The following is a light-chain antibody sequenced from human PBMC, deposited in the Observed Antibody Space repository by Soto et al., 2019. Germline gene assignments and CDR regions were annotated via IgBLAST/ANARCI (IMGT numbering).Light chain of an antibody. J-gene: IGKJ4*01. CDR1: QSVSSY. Sequence: ESMFTQSPATLSLSPGERATLSCRASQSVSSYLAWYQQKPGQDPRLLIYDASNRATGVPARFSGSGSGTDFTLTISSLEPEDFAVYYCQQRSNWPLTFGGGTKGEIK. V-gene: IGKV3-11*01. CDR3: QQRSNWPLT. CDR2: DAS.